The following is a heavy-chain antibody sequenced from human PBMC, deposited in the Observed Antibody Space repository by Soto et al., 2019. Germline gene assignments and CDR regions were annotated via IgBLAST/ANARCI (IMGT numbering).Heavy chain of an antibody. CDR3: ARRRIVPTTNFDY. V-gene: IGHV4-39*01. CDR2: IFHTGAT. J-gene: IGHJ4*02. D-gene: IGHD1-26*01. CDR1: GDSISSSSFY. Sequence: KPSETLSLTCTVSGDSISSSSFYWGWIRQLPGKGLEWIGHIFHTGATYQNPTLKSRLRMSVDTSKNQFSLNLSSVTATDTAVYYCARRRIVPTTNFDYWGQGTLVTVSS.